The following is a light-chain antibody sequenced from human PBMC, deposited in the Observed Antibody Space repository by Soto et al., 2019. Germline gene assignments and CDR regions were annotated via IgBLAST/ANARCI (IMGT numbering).Light chain of an antibody. Sequence: ETVMTQSPATLSVSPGERATLSCRASQSVSSNLAWYQQNPGQAPRLLLYGASTRATGIPARFSGSGSGTEFTLTISSLQSEDFAVYYCQQYNNWPQTFGQGTKVEI. CDR2: GAS. CDR3: QQYNNWPQT. J-gene: IGKJ1*01. V-gene: IGKV3-15*01. CDR1: QSVSSN.